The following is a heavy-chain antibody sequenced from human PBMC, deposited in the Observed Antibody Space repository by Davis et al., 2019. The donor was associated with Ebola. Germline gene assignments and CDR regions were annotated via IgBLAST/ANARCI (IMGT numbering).Heavy chain of an antibody. Sequence: GESLKISCAASGFTFSSYGMHWVRQAPGKGLEWVAVIWYDGSNKYYADSVKGRFTISRDNAKSSLYLQLNSLRDDDTAVYYCARDEAKQWLAPFDSWGQGTLVTVSS. CDR3: ARDEAKQWLAPFDS. D-gene: IGHD6-19*01. V-gene: IGHV3-33*01. CDR1: GFTFSSYG. CDR2: IWYDGSNK. J-gene: IGHJ4*02.